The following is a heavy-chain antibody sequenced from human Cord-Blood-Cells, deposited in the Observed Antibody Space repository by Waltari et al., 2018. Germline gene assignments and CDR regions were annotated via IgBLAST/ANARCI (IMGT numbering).Heavy chain of an antibody. CDR2: INPNSGGT. Sequence: QVQLVQSGAEVKTPGASVKVSCKASGYTFTGYYMHWVRQAPGQGLEWMGWINPNSGGTNYAQKFQGGVTMTRETSISTAYMELSRLRSDDTAVYYCARAGYSYGYYLDYWGQGTLVTVSS. V-gene: IGHV1-2*02. CDR1: GYTFTGYY. CDR3: ARAGYSYGYYLDY. D-gene: IGHD5-18*01. J-gene: IGHJ4*02.